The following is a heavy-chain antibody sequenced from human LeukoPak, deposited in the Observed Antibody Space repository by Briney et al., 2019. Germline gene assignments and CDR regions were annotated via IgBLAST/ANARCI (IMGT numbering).Heavy chain of an antibody. Sequence: PGGSLRLSCAASGFTFSNYAMYWVRQAPGKGLEWVALISHDGSNKNYADSVKGRFTISRDNAKNSLSLQMNSLRDEDTAVYYCARTVGSWELDYWGQGTLVTVSS. CDR1: GFTFSNYA. D-gene: IGHD1-26*01. CDR2: ISHDGSNK. V-gene: IGHV3-30-3*01. CDR3: ARTVGSWELDY. J-gene: IGHJ4*02.